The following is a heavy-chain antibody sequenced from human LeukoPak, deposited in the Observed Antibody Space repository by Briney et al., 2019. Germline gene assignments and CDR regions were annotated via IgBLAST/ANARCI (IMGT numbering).Heavy chain of an antibody. CDR1: GGTFSNYG. CDR2: VLPIFGPA. V-gene: IGHV1-69*01. Sequence: ASVKVSCKASGGTFSNYGINWVRQAPGQGLEWMGGVLPIFGPANYTQKFQGRVTITADESTSTANMELSSLTSEDTAVYYCARGTLPPRGTMVRGVGAETFDIWGQGTMVTVSS. CDR3: ARGTLPPRGTMVRGVGAETFDI. J-gene: IGHJ3*02. D-gene: IGHD3-10*01.